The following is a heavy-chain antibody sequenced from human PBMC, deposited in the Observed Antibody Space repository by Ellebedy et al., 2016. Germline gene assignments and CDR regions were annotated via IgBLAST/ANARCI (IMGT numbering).Heavy chain of an antibody. V-gene: IGHV3-74*03. CDR2: INGDGSDT. D-gene: IGHD4-11*01. J-gene: IGHJ4*02. Sequence: GESLKISXTGSRLISSGYWMHWVRQGPGKGLEWVSRINGDGSDTAYADSVKGRFTISRDKAKNMLFLQMTSLRAEDTAVYYCFASGYSNSQGSVDYWGQGTLVTVSS. CDR3: FASGYSNSQGSVDY. CDR1: RLISSGYW.